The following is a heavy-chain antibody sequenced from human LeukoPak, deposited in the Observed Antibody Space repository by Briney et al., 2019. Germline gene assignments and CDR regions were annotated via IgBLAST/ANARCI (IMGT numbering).Heavy chain of an antibody. CDR3: ACPRPDSSSWQPYYMDV. V-gene: IGHV1-2*02. CDR1: GYTFTGYY. CDR2: INPNSGGT. D-gene: IGHD6-13*01. Sequence: GASVKVSCKASGYTFTGYYMHWVRQAPGQGLDWMGWINPNSGGTNYAQKFQGRVTITRNTSISTAYMELSSLRSEDTAMYYCACPRPDSSSWQPYYMDVWGKGTTVTVSS. J-gene: IGHJ6*03.